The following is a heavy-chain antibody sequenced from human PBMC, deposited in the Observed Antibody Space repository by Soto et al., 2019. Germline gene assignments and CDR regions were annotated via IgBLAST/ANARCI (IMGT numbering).Heavy chain of an antibody. J-gene: IGHJ3*02. CDR3: ARDVDNWNDDVDI. Sequence: EVQLVESGGGLVKPGGSLRLSCAASGFTFSSYSMNWVRQAPGKGLEWVSSISSSSSYIYYADSVKGRFTISRDNAKNSLYLQMNSLRAEDTAVYYCARDVDNWNDDVDIWGQGTMVTVSS. CDR2: ISSSSSYI. V-gene: IGHV3-21*01. D-gene: IGHD1-1*01. CDR1: GFTFSSYS.